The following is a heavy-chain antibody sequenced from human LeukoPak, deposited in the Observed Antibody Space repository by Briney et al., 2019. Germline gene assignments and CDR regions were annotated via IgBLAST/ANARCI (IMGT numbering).Heavy chain of an antibody. CDR3: ARVPIVVVPAAIQGGWFDP. V-gene: IGHV4-34*01. Sequence: SETLSLTCAVYGGSFSGYYWSWIRQPPGKGLEWIGEINHSGSTNYNPSLKSRVTISVDTSKNQFSLKLSSVTAADTAVYYCARVPIVVVPAAIQGGWFDPWGQGTLVTVSS. D-gene: IGHD2-2*01. J-gene: IGHJ5*02. CDR1: GGSFSGYY. CDR2: INHSGST.